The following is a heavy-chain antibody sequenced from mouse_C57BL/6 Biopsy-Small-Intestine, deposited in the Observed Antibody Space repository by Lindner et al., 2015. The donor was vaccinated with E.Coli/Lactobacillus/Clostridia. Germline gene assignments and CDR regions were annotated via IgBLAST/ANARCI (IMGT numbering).Heavy chain of an antibody. CDR2: INPNYDTT. Sequence: VQLQESGAELARPGVSVKISCKASGYSFTDYNMNWVKQSNGKSLEWIGVINPNYDTTRYSQKFKGKATLTADQSSSTAYMQLNSLTSEDSAVYYCARHYAEGFAYWGQGTLVTVSA. CDR1: GYSFTDYN. J-gene: IGHJ3*01. V-gene: IGHV1-39*01. D-gene: IGHD1-1*01. CDR3: ARHYAEGFAY.